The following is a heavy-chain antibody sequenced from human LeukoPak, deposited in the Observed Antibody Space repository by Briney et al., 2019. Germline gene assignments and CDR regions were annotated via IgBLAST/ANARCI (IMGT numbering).Heavy chain of an antibody. Sequence: EESLKISCKGSGYSFTSYWIGWVRQMPGKGLEWMGIIYPGDSDTRYSPSFQGQVTISADKSISTAYLQWSSLKASDTAMYYCARLAGYYDSSGVDLYYFDYWGQGTLVTVSP. CDR3: ARLAGYYDSSGVDLYYFDY. J-gene: IGHJ4*02. CDR1: GYSFTSYW. CDR2: IYPGDSDT. D-gene: IGHD3-22*01. V-gene: IGHV5-51*01.